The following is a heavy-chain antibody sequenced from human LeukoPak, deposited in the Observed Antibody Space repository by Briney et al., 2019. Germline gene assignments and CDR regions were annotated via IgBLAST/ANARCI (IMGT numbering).Heavy chain of an antibody. CDR3: ARDGLYDTPPV. Sequence: AASVKVSCKASGGTFSSYVISWVRQAPGQGLEWMGGIIPIFGTANYAQKFQGRVTITADKSTSTAYMELSSLRSEDTAVYYCARDGLYDTPPVWGKGTTVTVSS. V-gene: IGHV1-69*06. D-gene: IGHD3-9*01. CDR1: GGTFSSYV. J-gene: IGHJ6*04. CDR2: IIPIFGTA.